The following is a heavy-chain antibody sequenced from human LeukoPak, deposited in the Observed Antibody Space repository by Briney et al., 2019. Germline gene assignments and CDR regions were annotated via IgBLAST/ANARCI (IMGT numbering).Heavy chain of an antibody. V-gene: IGHV4-30-2*01. D-gene: IGHD3-22*01. Sequence: PSQTLSLTCAVSGGSVSSGGYSWSWIRQPPGKGLEWIGYIYHSGSTYYNPSLKSRVTISVDRSKNQFSLNLSSVTAADTAVYYCARYYYDSSGYFRYFDPWGQGTLVTVSS. CDR3: ARYYYDSSGYFRYFDP. CDR1: GGSVSSGGYS. J-gene: IGHJ4*02. CDR2: IYHSGST.